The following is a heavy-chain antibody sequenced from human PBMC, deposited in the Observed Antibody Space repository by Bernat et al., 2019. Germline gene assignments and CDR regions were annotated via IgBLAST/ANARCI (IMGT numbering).Heavy chain of an antibody. J-gene: IGHJ4*02. Sequence: VQLVESGGGVVQPGRSLRLSCAASGFTFSSYSMNWVRQAPGKGLEWVSSISSSSSYIYYADSVKGRFTISRDNAKNSLYLQMNSLRAEDTAVYYCASYSSGYYLVLWGQGTLVTVSS. V-gene: IGHV3-21*01. CDR2: ISSSSSYI. CDR1: GFTFSSYS. D-gene: IGHD3-22*01. CDR3: ASYSSGYYLVL.